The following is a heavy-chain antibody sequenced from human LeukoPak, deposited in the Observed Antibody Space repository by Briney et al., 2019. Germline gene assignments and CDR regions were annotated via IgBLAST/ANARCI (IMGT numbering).Heavy chain of an antibody. J-gene: IGHJ4*02. CDR3: ARDLTLGGGYCSSTSYYHFDY. D-gene: IGHD2-2*01. CDR1: GYTFTSYY. CDR2: INPSGGST. Sequence: GASVKVSCKASGYTFTSYYMHWVRQAPGQGLEWMGLINPSGGSTSYAQKFQGRVTMTRDTSTSTVYMELSSLRSEDTAVYYCARDLTLGGGYCSSTSYYHFDYWGRGTVVTVSS. V-gene: IGHV1-46*01.